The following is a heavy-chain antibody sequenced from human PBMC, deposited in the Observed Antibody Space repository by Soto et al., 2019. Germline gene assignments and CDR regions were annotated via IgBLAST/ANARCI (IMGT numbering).Heavy chain of an antibody. Sequence: PGGSLRLSCVGSGFTFSSFEMNWVRQTPGKGLEWLSYIGRSGETIYYADSEKGRFTISRDNAKSSPFLQMNGLRDEDTGIYYCARDSRGGAARRPTFYYWGRGTLVTVSS. CDR2: IGRSGETI. V-gene: IGHV3-48*03. CDR1: GFTFSSFE. D-gene: IGHD6-6*01. CDR3: ARDSRGGAARRPTFYY. J-gene: IGHJ4*02.